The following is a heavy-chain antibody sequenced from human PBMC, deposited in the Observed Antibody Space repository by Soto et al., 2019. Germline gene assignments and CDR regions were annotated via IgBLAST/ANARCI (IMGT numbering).Heavy chain of an antibody. J-gene: IGHJ6*02. CDR2: ISGSGGST. Sequence: HPGGSLRLSCAASGFTFSSYAMSWVRQAPGKGLEWVSAISGSGGSTYYADSVKGRFTISRDNSKNTLYLQMNSLRAEDTAVYYSAKDLGRYYYYYGMDVWGQGTTVTVSS. V-gene: IGHV3-23*01. CDR3: AKDLGRYYYYYGMDV. CDR1: GFTFSSYA. D-gene: IGHD7-27*01.